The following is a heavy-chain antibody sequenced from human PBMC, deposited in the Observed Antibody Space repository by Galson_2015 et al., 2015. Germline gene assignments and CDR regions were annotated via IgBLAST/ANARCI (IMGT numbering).Heavy chain of an antibody. D-gene: IGHD6-13*01. CDR2: VSYSGIT. V-gene: IGHV4-59*01. CDR1: GGSISSSY. Sequence: SETLSLTCTVSGGSISSSYWSWIRQPPGKGLEWIGYVSYSGITNYNPSLKSRVTIVVDTSKNQVSLMLNSLIAADTAVYYCAKSGGSWDRPFDYWGQGTLVTVS. CDR3: AKSGGSWDRPFDY. J-gene: IGHJ4*02.